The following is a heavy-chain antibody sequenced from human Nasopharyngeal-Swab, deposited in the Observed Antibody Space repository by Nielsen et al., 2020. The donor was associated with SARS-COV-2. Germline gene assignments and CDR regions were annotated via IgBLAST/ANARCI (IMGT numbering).Heavy chain of an antibody. D-gene: IGHD5-18*01. CDR3: AKMAGRGYSYGDFEGYFDY. J-gene: IGHJ4*02. CDR2: ISGSGGST. V-gene: IGHV3-23*01. Sequence: VRQAPGKGLEWVSAISGSGGSTYYADSAKGRFTISRDNSKNTLYLQMNSLRAEDTAVYYCAKMAGRGYSYGDFEGYFDYWGQGTLVTVSS.